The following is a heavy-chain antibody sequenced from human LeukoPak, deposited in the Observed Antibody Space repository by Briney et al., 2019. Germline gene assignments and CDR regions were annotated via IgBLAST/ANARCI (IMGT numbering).Heavy chain of an antibody. J-gene: IGHJ4*02. Sequence: SETLSLTCTVSGGSISSYYWSWIRQPPGKGLEWIGEINHSGSTNYNPSLKSRVTISVDTSKNQFSLKLSSVTAADTAVYYCASRMYYYDSSGYYDYWGQGTLVTVSS. CDR1: GGSISSYY. CDR3: ASRMYYYDSSGYYDY. CDR2: INHSGST. D-gene: IGHD3-22*01. V-gene: IGHV4-34*01.